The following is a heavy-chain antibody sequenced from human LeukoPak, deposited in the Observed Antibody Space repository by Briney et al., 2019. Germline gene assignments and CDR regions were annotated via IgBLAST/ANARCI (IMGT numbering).Heavy chain of an antibody. CDR2: IYYSGST. CDR3: ARDRRGSGSYYDYYYYGMDV. J-gene: IGHJ6*04. CDR1: GGSISSYY. Sequence: SETLSLTCTVSGGSISSYYWSWIRQPPGKGLEWNGYIYYSGSTNYNPSLKSRVTIPVDTSKNQFSLKLSSVTAADTAVYYCARDRRGSGSYYDYYYYGMDVWGKGTTVTVSS. D-gene: IGHD3-10*01. V-gene: IGHV4-59*01.